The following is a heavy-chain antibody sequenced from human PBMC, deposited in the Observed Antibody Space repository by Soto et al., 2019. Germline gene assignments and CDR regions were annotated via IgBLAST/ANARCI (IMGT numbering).Heavy chain of an antibody. CDR3: ARGDSTDCSNGVCSFFYNHDMDV. J-gene: IGHJ6*02. Sequence: RASVKVSCKASGYSFTDYHIHWVRQAPGQGLEWLGRLNPKSGGTSTAQKFQGWVTMTTDTSISTASMELTRLTSDDTATYYCARGDSTDCSNGVCSFFYNHDMDVWGQGTTVTVSS. V-gene: IGHV1-2*04. CDR2: LNPKSGGT. D-gene: IGHD2-8*01. CDR1: GYSFTDYH.